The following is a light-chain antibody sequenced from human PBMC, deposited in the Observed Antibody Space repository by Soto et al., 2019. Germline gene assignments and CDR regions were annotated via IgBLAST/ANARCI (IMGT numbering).Light chain of an antibody. Sequence: QAVVTQPPSVSGAPGQRVTISCTGSSSNIGSTYDVQWYQQLPGTAPKLLIHGNTNRPSGVPDRFSGSKSGTSASLAITGLQADHEAAYYCQSYDDSLSVHYVFGTGTKLTVL. CDR1: SSNIGSTYD. J-gene: IGLJ1*01. CDR3: QSYDDSLSVHYV. V-gene: IGLV1-40*01. CDR2: GNT.